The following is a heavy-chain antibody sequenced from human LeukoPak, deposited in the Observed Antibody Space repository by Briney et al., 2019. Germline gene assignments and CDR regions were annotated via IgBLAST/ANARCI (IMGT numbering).Heavy chain of an antibody. Sequence: SFKASGYTFTGYYMHWVRQAPGKGLEWVALISFDGSNQYYADSVKGRFTISRDNSKNTLYLQMNSLRAEDTAVYYCAKPPEVGATVGYFDYWGQGTLVTVSS. CDR1: GYTFTGYY. J-gene: IGHJ4*02. D-gene: IGHD1-26*01. CDR3: AKPPEVGATVGYFDY. V-gene: IGHV3-30*18. CDR2: ISFDGSNQ.